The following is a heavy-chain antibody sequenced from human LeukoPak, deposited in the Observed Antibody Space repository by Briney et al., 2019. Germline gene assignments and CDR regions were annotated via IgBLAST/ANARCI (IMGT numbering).Heavy chain of an antibody. CDR3: AELGITMIGGV. Sequence: GGSLRLSCAASGFTFSSYEMNWVRQAPGKGLEWVSYISSSGSTIYYADSVKGRFTISRDNAKNSLYLQMNSLRAEDTAVYYCAELGITMIGGVWGNGTTVTISS. V-gene: IGHV3-48*03. J-gene: IGHJ6*04. CDR2: ISSSGSTI. D-gene: IGHD3-10*02. CDR1: GFTFSSYE.